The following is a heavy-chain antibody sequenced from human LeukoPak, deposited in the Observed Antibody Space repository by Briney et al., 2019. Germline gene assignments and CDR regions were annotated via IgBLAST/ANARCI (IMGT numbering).Heavy chain of an antibody. V-gene: IGHV4-4*02. D-gene: IGHD2-8*01. J-gene: IGHJ4*02. CDR2: IYHSGST. CDR1: GGSISSSNW. Sequence: PSETLSLTCAVSGGSISSSNWWSWVRQPPGKGLEWIGEIYHSGSTNYNPSLKSRVTISVNKSKNQFSLKLSSVTAADTAVYYCASHPKPRTKGPRYWGQGTLVTVSS. CDR3: ASHPKPRTKGPRY.